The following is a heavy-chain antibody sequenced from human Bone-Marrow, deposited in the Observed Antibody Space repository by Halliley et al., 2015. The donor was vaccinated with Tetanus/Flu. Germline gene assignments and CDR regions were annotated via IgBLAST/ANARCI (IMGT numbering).Heavy chain of an antibody. J-gene: IGHJ4*02. CDR3: ARTLNSNGYDSSGYYGY. D-gene: IGHD3-22*01. CDR1: GFSLSTRGMC. Sequence: LVKPTQTLTLTCTFSGFSLSTRGMCVFWIRQAPGKALEWLALIDWDDDKYYSTSLNARLTISKDTSKNQVVLRMTNVAPVDTATYYCARTLNSNGYDSSGYYGYWGQGTLVTVSS. V-gene: IGHV2-70*01. CDR2: IDWDDDK.